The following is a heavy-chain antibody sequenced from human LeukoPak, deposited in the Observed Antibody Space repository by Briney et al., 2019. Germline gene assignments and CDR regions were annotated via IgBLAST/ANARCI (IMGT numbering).Heavy chain of an antibody. D-gene: IGHD2-2*01. CDR3: ARDDCSTTPCYAY. V-gene: IGHV3-33*08. J-gene: IGHJ4*02. Sequence: PGGSLRLSCVGSGFTFRSHAMSWVRQAPGKGLEWVAAIWYDGSKTSYTDSVKGRFTVSRDISKNTVYLQMNGLKAEDTAVYYCARDDCSTTPCYAYWGQGTLVTVSS. CDR1: GFTFRSHA. CDR2: IWYDGSKT.